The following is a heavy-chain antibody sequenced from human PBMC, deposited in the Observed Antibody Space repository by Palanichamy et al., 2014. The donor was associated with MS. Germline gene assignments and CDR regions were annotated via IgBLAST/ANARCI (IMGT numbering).Heavy chain of an antibody. J-gene: IGHJ6*02. D-gene: IGHD3-10*01. V-gene: IGHV4-30-4*01. CDR3: ASTYYYGSGSYFYYGMGV. Sequence: QVQLQESGPGLVKPSQTLSLTCTVSGGSISSGDYYWSWIRQPPGKGLEWIGYIYYSGSTYYNPSLKSRVTMSVDTSKNQFSLKLSSVTAADTAVYYCASTYYYGSGSYFYYGMGVWGQGTTVTVS. CDR2: IYYSGST. CDR1: GGSISSGDYY.